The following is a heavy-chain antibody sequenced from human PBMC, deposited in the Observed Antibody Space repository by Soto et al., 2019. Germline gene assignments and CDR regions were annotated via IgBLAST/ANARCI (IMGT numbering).Heavy chain of an antibody. Sequence: EVQLVESGGGLVQPGGSLRLSCAASGFTFSDHYMDWVRQAPGKGLEWVGRSKNKADSYTTEYAASVKGRFTISRDGSNNSLFLQMNSLKTEDTAGYYCTVWGSGNDFGAAWGQGILVTVSS. CDR1: GFTFSDHY. CDR2: SKNKADSYTT. V-gene: IGHV3-72*01. D-gene: IGHD3-10*01. CDR3: TVWGSGNDFGAA. J-gene: IGHJ4*02.